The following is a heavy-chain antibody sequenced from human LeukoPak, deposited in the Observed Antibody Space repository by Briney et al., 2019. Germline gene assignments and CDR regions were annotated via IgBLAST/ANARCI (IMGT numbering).Heavy chain of an antibody. CDR2: ISWDGGST. V-gene: IGHV3-43D*03. Sequence: PGGSLRLSCAASGFTFADYAMHWVRQAPGKGLQWISLISWDGGSTYFADSVKGRFTISRDNSKNSLYLQMNSLRVEDTAVYYCARAPYGDNGYTAEVADYWGQGTLVTVSS. D-gene: IGHD3-16*01. CDR1: GFTFADYA. J-gene: IGHJ4*02. CDR3: ARAPYGDNGYTAEVADY.